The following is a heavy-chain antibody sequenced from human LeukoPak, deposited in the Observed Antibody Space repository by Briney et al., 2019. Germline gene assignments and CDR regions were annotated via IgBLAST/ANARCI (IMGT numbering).Heavy chain of an antibody. CDR3: AKVRRSSYYFDY. CDR1: GFTFSSYA. D-gene: IGHD6-6*01. CDR2: ISGSGGST. V-gene: IGHV3-23*01. Sequence: GGSLRLSCAASGFTFSSYAMSWVRQAPGKGLEWVSAISGSGGSTYYADSVKGRFTISRDNSKNTLYLQMNSLRAEDTAVDYCAKVRRSSYYFDYWGQGTLVTVSS. J-gene: IGHJ4*02.